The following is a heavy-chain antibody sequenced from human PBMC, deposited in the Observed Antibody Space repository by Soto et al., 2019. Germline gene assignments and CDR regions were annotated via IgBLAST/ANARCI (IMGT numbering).Heavy chain of an antibody. D-gene: IGHD1-1*01. CDR3: ARDLSGDTTPYFHL. CDR2: IYNDGSRT. CDR1: GFAFSSYW. Sequence: GGSLRLSCAASGFAFSSYWMHWVRQIPGKGPVWVSRIYNDGSRTGYADSVKGRFTISRDNAKNTLYLQMSSLTVEDTAVYYCARDLSGDTTPYFHLWGPGTLVTVSS. J-gene: IGHJ4*02. V-gene: IGHV3-74*01.